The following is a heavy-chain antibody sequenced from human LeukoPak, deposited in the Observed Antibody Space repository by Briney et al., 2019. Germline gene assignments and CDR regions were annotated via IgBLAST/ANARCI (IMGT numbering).Heavy chain of an antibody. CDR2: IYYSGST. V-gene: IGHV4-39*01. CDR3: ARGLRYFDWLSGLFD. D-gene: IGHD3-9*01. CDR1: GGSISSSSYY. Sequence: SETLSLTCTVSGGSISSSSYYWGWIRQPPGKGLEWIGSIYYSGSTYYNPSLKSRVTISVDTSKNQFSLKLSSVTAADTAVYYCARGLRYFDWLSGLFDWGQGTLVTVSS. J-gene: IGHJ4*02.